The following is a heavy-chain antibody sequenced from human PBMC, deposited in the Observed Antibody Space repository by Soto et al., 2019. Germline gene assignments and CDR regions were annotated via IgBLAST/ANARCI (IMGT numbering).Heavy chain of an antibody. D-gene: IGHD2-2*01. CDR2: MNPNSGNT. V-gene: IGHV1-8*01. CDR1: GYTFTSYD. CDR3: ARVLSVPAGSYYYSYVMDF. J-gene: IGHJ6*02. Sequence: ASVKVSCKASGYTFTSYDINWVRQATGQGLEWMGWMNPNSGNTGYAQKFQGRVTMTRNTSISTAYMELSSLRSEDTAVYYCARVLSVPAGSYYYSYVMDFWGQGTTVTVSS.